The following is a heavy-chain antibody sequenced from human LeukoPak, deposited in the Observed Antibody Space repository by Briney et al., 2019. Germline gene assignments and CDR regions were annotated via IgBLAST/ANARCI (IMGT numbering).Heavy chain of an antibody. V-gene: IGHV1-69*13. D-gene: IGHD6-13*01. CDR1: GGTFSSYA. Sequence: SVKVSCTASGGTFSSYAISWVRQAPGQGLEWMGGIIPIFGTANYAQKFQGRVTITADESTSTVYMELSSLRSEDTAVYYCARDVGSSPVDWGQGTLVTVSS. CDR2: IIPIFGTA. CDR3: ARDVGSSPVD. J-gene: IGHJ4*02.